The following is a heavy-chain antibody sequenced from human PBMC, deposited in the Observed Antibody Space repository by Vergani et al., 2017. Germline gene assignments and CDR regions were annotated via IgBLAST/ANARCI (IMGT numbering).Heavy chain of an antibody. CDR1: GGSISSYY. CDR3: ARLNPYYDFWSRYYDYYYYYMDV. V-gene: IGHV4-59*01. Sequence: QVQLQESGPGLVKPSETLSLTCTVSGGSISSYYWSWIRQPPGKGLEWIGYIYYSGSTNYNPSLKSRVTISVDTSKNQFSLKLSSVTAADTAVYYCARLNPYYDFWSRYYDYYYYYMDVWGKGTTVTVSS. CDR2: IYYSGST. J-gene: IGHJ6*03. D-gene: IGHD3-3*01.